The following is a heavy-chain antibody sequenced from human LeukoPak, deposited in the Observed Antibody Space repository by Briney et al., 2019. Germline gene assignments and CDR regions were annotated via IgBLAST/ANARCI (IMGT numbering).Heavy chain of an antibody. V-gene: IGHV3-21*01. CDR2: ISSSSSYI. J-gene: IGHJ6*03. CDR3: ARDWLGFDPHYYYYYMDV. Sequence: GGSLRLSCAAPGFTFSSYSMNWVRQAPGKGLEWVSSISSSSSYIYYADSVKGRFTISRDNAKNSLYLQMNSLRAEDTAVYYCARDWLGFDPHYYYYYMDVWGKGTTVTVSS. CDR1: GFTFSSYS. D-gene: IGHD3-9*01.